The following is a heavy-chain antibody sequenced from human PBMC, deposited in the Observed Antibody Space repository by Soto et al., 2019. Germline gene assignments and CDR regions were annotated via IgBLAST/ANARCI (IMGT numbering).Heavy chain of an antibody. CDR2: ISYDGSNK. CDR1: GFTFSSYA. Sequence: PGGSLRLSCAASGFTFSSYAMHWVRQAPGKGLEWVAVISYDGSNKYYADSVKGRFTISRDNSKNTLYLQMNSLRAEDTAVYYCARGSGPGIYYYYGMDVWGQGTTVTVSS. J-gene: IGHJ6*02. CDR3: ARGSGPGIYYYYGMDV. D-gene: IGHD3-10*01. V-gene: IGHV3-30-3*01.